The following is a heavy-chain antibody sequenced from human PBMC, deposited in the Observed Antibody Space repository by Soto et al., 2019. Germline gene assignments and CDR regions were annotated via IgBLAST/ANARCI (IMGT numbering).Heavy chain of an antibody. CDR2: ISYDGSNK. CDR1: RCTISSFG. Sequence: GGSLRLSCAVSRCTISSFGIHWVRQAPGKGLEWVAVISYDGSNKYYADSVKGRFTISRDNSKNTLYLQMDSLRAEDSAVYYCAKASSSWDGYYYYGMDVWGPGTTVTVSS. D-gene: IGHD6-13*01. V-gene: IGHV3-30*18. CDR3: AKASSSWDGYYYYGMDV. J-gene: IGHJ6*02.